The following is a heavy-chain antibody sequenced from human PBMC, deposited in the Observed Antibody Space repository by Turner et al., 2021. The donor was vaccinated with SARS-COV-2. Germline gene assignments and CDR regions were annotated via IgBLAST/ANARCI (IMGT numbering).Heavy chain of an antibody. D-gene: IGHD1-1*01. V-gene: IGHV4-39*01. CDR2: IYYSGST. Sequence: QLQLPESGPGLVNSSETLSLTCTVSGGSISSSSYYWGWLRQPPGKGLEWIGSIYYSGSTYYNPSLKSRVTISVDTSKNQCSLKLSSVTAADTAVYYGARLRPTQKFDYWGQGTLVTVSS. CDR1: GGSISSSSYY. J-gene: IGHJ4*02. CDR3: ARLRPTQKFDY.